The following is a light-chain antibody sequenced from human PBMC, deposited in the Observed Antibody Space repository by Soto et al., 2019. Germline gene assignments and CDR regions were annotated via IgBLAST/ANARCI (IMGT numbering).Light chain of an antibody. Sequence: EIVLTQSPGTLSLSPGERATLSCRASQSVSSSYLAWYQQKPGQAPRLLIYGASSRATGIPDRFSGSGSGTDFTLTIRRLEPEDFAVYSCQQYGSSPFTFGPGTKLDIK. CDR3: QQYGSSPFT. V-gene: IGKV3-20*01. CDR2: GAS. J-gene: IGKJ3*01. CDR1: QSVSSSY.